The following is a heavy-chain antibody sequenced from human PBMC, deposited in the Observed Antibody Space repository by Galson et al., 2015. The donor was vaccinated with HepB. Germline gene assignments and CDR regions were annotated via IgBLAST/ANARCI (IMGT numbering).Heavy chain of an antibody. Sequence: SVKVSCKASGYTFTGYYMHWVRQAPGQGLEWMGRINPNSGGTNYAQKFQGRVTMSRDTSISTAYMELSRLRSEDTAVYYCARGYGGNGSGGPIQNWGQGTLVTVSS. D-gene: IGHD4-23*01. CDR1: GYTFTGYY. V-gene: IGHV1-2*06. CDR2: INPNSGGT. CDR3: ARGYGGNGSGGPIQN. J-gene: IGHJ1*01.